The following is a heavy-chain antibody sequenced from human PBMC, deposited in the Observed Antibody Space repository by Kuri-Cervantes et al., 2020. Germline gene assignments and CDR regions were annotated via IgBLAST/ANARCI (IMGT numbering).Heavy chain of an antibody. V-gene: IGHV3-7*01. CDR3: ARDNYHFDP. CDR2: IKQDGSEK. Sequence: GGSLRLSCAASGLTFSSYWMSWVRQAPGKGLEWVANIKQDGSEKYYVDSVKGRFTISRDNSKNTLYLQMNSLRAEDTAVYYCARDNYHFDPWGQGTLVTVSS. CDR1: GLTFSSYW. J-gene: IGHJ5*02. D-gene: IGHD3/OR15-3a*01.